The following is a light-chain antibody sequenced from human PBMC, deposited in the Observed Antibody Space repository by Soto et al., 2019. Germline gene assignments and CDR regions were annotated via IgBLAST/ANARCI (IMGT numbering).Light chain of an antibody. CDR1: RSISTY. V-gene: IGKV3-11*01. Sequence: ETVLTQSPATLSLSPGERATLSCRASRSISTYLAWYQQKPGQAPRLLIYGASTRATGIPARFSGSGSGTEFTLTISSLESEDSAVYYCQQRSYWPPYTFGQGTKVDNK. J-gene: IGKJ2*01. CDR2: GAS. CDR3: QQRSYWPPYT.